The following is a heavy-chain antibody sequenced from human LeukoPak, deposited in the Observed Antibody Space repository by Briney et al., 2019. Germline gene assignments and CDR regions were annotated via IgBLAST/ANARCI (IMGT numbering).Heavy chain of an antibody. Sequence: GGSLRLSCAAPGFTFSDYYMNWIRQAPGKGLEWVSYISSSSYYTNYADSVKGRFTISRDNAKNSLYLQMNSLRAEDTAVYYCARGAKYCSSTSCYEDAFDIWGQGTMVTVSS. D-gene: IGHD2-2*01. V-gene: IGHV3-11*05. CDR1: GFTFSDYY. CDR2: ISSSSYYT. CDR3: ARGAKYCSSTSCYEDAFDI. J-gene: IGHJ3*02.